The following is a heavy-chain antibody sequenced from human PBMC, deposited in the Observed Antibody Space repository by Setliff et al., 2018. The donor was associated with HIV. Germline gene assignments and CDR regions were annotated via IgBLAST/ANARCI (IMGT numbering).Heavy chain of an antibody. Sequence: SETLSLTCNVSGDSINKRYWAWVRQPPGKGLEWIGYIYYDGRTSTKSSLKDRVTLSLDTSKNQFSLKLTSVTAADAAVYYCTGDYNSGSYRFDYWGQGTPVTVSS. J-gene: IGHJ4*02. CDR1: GDSINKRY. V-gene: IGHV4-59*08. CDR3: TGDYNSGSYRFDY. CDR2: IYYDGRT. D-gene: IGHD3-10*01.